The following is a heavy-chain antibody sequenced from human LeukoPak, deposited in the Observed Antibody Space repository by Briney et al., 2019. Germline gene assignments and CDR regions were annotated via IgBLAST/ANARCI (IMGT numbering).Heavy chain of an antibody. J-gene: IGHJ4*02. CDR3: AEEGYSYLSQIDY. D-gene: IGHD5-18*01. CDR2: ISYDGSNK. Sequence: GGSLRLSCVASVFTFSSFAIHWVRQAPGKGLEWVAVISYDGSNKYYVDSVKGRFTISRDNSKNTLYLQMNSLRAEDTAVYYCAEEGYSYLSQIDYWGQGTLVTVSS. V-gene: IGHV3-30*04. CDR1: VFTFSSFA.